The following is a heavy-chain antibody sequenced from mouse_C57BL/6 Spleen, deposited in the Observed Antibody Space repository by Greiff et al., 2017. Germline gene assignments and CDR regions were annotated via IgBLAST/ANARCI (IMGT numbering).Heavy chain of an antibody. V-gene: IGHV3-8*01. CDR1: GYSITSDY. CDR2: ISYSGST. Sequence: DVKLVESGPGLAKPSQTLSLTCSVTGYSITSDYWNWIRKFPGNKLEYMGYISYSGSTYYNPSLKSRIPITRDTSKNQYYLQLKSVTTEDTATYYCTRDRGKVGYYFDYWGQGTTLTVSS. D-gene: IGHD1-1*01. CDR3: TRDRGKVGYYFDY. J-gene: IGHJ2*01.